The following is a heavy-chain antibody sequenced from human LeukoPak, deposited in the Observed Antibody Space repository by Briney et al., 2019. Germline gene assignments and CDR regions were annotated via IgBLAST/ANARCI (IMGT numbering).Heavy chain of an antibody. J-gene: IGHJ4*02. D-gene: IGHD5-18*01. CDR3: VSPRGDSYGYFQWREAFDY. CDR1: GGTFISYA. Sequence: SVKVSCKASGGTFISYAISWVRQAPGQGLEWMGGIIPIFGTANYAQKFQGRVTITADESTSTAYMELSSLRSEDTAVYYCVSPRGDSYGYFQWREAFDYWGQGTLVTVSS. V-gene: IGHV1-69*13. CDR2: IIPIFGTA.